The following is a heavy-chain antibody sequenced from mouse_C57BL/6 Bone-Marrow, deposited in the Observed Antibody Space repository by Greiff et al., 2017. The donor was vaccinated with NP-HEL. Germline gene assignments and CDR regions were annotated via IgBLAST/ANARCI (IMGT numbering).Heavy chain of an antibody. D-gene: IGHD1-1*01. CDR3: AREGLSTTVVAKGGYYAMDY. CDR2: IYPGDGDT. CDR1: GYAFSSSW. Sequence: QVQLQQPGPELVKPGASVKISCKASGYAFSSSWMNWVKQRPGKGLEWIGRIYPGDGDTNYNGKFKGKATLTADKSSSTAYMQLSSLTSEDSAVYFCAREGLSTTVVAKGGYYAMDYWGQGTSVTVSS. J-gene: IGHJ4*01. V-gene: IGHV1-82*01.